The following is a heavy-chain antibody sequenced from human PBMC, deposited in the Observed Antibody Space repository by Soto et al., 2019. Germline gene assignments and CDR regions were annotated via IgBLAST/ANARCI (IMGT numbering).Heavy chain of an antibody. CDR3: ARDPPKTSDYAIDV. V-gene: IGHV3-53*02. CDR2: TYTDGSI. Sequence: EVQLVETGGDLIQSGGSLRLSCAASGFALSSNYIMWVRQVPGKGLVCISVTYTDGSIHYADSVKGRFTISRDDSRNTLYLQMNSLRTEDTAVYYCARDPPKTSDYAIDVSGQRTTDIVSS. J-gene: IGHJ6*02. CDR1: GFALSSNY.